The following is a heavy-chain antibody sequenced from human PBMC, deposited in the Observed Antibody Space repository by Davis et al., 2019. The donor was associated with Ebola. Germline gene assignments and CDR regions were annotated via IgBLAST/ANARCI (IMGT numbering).Heavy chain of an antibody. CDR2: VYPGDSDT. Sequence: GESLKISCRGSGYSFTTYWIGWVRQMPGKGLEWMGTVYPGDSDTRYSPSFQGHVTISAEKSSNTAYLQWSSLKASDTATYYCAKLGRSSDYYVRHFDWWGQGTRVTVSS. V-gene: IGHV5-51*01. D-gene: IGHD2-21*02. CDR1: GYSFTTYW. CDR3: AKLGRSSDYYVRHFDW. J-gene: IGHJ4*02.